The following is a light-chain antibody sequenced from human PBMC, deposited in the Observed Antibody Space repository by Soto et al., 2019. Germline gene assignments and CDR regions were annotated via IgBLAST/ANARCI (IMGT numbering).Light chain of an antibody. Sequence: DIQITQSPSSLSSSVSERFTITCRASQSISSYLNWYQQKPGKAPKLLIYAASSLQSGVPSRFSGSGSGTDFTLTISSLQPEDFATYYCQQSYSTLGITFGQGTRLEIK. V-gene: IGKV1-39*01. CDR1: QSISSY. CDR2: AAS. J-gene: IGKJ5*01. CDR3: QQSYSTLGIT.